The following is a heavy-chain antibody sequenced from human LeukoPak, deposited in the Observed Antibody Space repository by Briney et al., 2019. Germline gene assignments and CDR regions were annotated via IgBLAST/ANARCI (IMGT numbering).Heavy chain of an antibody. CDR3: AKDISTGWSTKYFFDY. CDR1: GFAFSSFA. D-gene: IGHD6-13*01. CDR2: ISYDGIIE. J-gene: IGHJ4*02. Sequence: AGGSLKLSCAASGFAFSSFAMHWVRQAPGKGLEWVSLISYDGIIEDYSDSVKGRFTISRDNFKNTLFLQMNSLRDEDTAVYYCAKDISTGWSTKYFFDYWGQGTLVTVSS. V-gene: IGHV3-30*04.